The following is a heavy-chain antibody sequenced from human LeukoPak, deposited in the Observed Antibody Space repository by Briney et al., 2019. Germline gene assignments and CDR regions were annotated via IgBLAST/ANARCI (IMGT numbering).Heavy chain of an antibody. CDR2: IYYSGST. J-gene: IGHJ6*04. D-gene: IGHD3-10*01. V-gene: IGHV4-31*03. Sequence: SQTLSLTCTVSGGSISSGGYYWSWIRQHPGKGLEWIGYIYYSGSTYYNPSLKSRVTISVDTSKNQFSLKLCSVTAADTAVYYCASNRVIWFGEFNYYYGMDVWGKGTTVTVSS. CDR1: GGSISSGGYY. CDR3: ASNRVIWFGEFNYYYGMDV.